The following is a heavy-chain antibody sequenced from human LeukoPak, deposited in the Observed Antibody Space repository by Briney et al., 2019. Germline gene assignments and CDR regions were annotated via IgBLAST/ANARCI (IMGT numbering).Heavy chain of an antibody. CDR2: ISGSGGST. CDR1: GFTFSSYA. V-gene: IGHV3-23*01. J-gene: IGHJ4*02. CDR3: ARDRGLYDSSGYYYDGYFDY. D-gene: IGHD3-22*01. Sequence: GGSLRLSCAASGFTFSSYAMSWVRQAPGKGLEWVSAISGSGGSTYYADSVKGRFTISRDNSKNTLYLQMNSLRAEDTAVYYCARDRGLYDSSGYYYDGYFDYWGQGTLVTVSS.